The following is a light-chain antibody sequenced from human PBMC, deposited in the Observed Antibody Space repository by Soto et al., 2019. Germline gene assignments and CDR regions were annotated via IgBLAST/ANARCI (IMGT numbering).Light chain of an antibody. CDR3: LPDYNYPHT. J-gene: IGKJ1*01. CDR2: AAS. V-gene: IGKV1-6*01. Sequence: AIQMTQSPSSLSASVGDRVTITCRASPGIRNDLGWYQQKPGKAPKLLIYAASSLQSGVPSRFSGSGSGTDFTLTISSLQPEDFATSDCLPDYNYPHTLGQGTKVEIK. CDR1: PGIRND.